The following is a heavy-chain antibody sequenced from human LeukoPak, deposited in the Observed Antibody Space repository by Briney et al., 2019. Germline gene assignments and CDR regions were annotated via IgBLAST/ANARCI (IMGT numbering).Heavy chain of an antibody. CDR1: GGSIRSGAYY. D-gene: IGHD1-1*01. J-gene: IGHJ4*02. V-gene: IGHV4-31*03. CDR2: IGYTGDT. Sequence: SETLSLTCTVSGGSIRSGAYYWSWVRQLPEKGLDWVGYIGYTGDTYYNPSLRSRVTISIDTSKTQFSLRLSSLTAADTAVYYCARVAAATTNPRFDFWGQGTLVTVSS. CDR3: ARVAAATTNPRFDF.